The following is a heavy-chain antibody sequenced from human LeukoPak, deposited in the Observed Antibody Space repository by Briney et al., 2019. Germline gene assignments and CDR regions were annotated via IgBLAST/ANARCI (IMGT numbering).Heavy chain of an antibody. D-gene: IGHD1-26*01. CDR1: GFPFSRYW. CDR3: ARGWELDS. J-gene: IGHJ5*01. CDR2: IKQDGSEK. V-gene: IGHV3-7*05. Sequence: GGSLRLSCAASGFPFSRYWLSWVRQAPGKGLEWVANIKQDGSEKYYVDSVKGRFTISRDNAKNSLYLQMNSLRVEDTAVYYCARGWELDSWGQGTLVTVSS.